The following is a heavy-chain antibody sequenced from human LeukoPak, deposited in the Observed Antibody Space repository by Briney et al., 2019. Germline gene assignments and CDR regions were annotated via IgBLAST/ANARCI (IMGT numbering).Heavy chain of an antibody. CDR1: GINVGSKH. CDR2: IYPGGDS. CDR3: ARLNFGDDY. J-gene: IGHJ4*02. Sequence: PGASLRLSCAASGINVGSKHMNWVRQAPGKGLEWGSGIYPGGDSYYADSLKGRFIISRDISKNTVFLQMNSLRDEDTAVYHCARLNFGDDYWGQGDLVTVSS. D-gene: IGHD4-17*01. V-gene: IGHV3-53*01.